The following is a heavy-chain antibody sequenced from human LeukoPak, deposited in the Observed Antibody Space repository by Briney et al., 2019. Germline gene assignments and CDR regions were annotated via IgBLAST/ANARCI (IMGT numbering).Heavy chain of an antibody. J-gene: IGHJ4*02. D-gene: IGHD3-10*01. V-gene: IGHV3-23*01. CDR2: ISGSGDGT. CDR1: GFTFSNYV. CDR3: AKQGAITAMLYYFDY. Sequence: GGSLRLSCAASGFTFSNYVMSWVRQAPGKGLEWVSGISGSGDGTYYAASVKGRFTISRDYSKNTLYLQMNSVRAEDTAVYYCAKQGAITAMLYYFDYWGQGTLVTVSS.